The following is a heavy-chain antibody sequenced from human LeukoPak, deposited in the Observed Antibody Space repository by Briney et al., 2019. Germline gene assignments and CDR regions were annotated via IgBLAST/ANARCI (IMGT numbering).Heavy chain of an antibody. V-gene: IGHV3-23*01. CDR2: ISGSGGST. J-gene: IGHJ4*02. CDR3: AKSGYVYY. D-gene: IGHD5-12*01. CDR1: GFTFSSYA. Sequence: SGGSLRLSCVVSGFTFSSYAMSWVRQAPGKGLEWVSTISGSGGSTSYADSVKGRFTISRDNSKNTLYLQMNSLRAEDTAVYYCAKSGYVYYWGQGTLVTVSS.